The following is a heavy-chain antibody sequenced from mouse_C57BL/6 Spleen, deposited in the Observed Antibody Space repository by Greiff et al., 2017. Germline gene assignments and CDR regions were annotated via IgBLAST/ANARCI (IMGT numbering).Heavy chain of an antibody. CDR1: GYTFTDYE. V-gene: IGHV1-15*01. CDR3: TRHLTAY. D-gene: IGHD4-1*01. J-gene: IGHJ3*01. CDR2: IDPETGGT. Sequence: QVQLQQSGAELVRPGASVTLSCKASGYTFTDYEMHWVKQTPVHGLEWIGAIDPETGGTAYNQKFKGKAILTADQSSSTAYMELRCLPSADSAFYYCTRHLTAYWGQGTLVTVSA.